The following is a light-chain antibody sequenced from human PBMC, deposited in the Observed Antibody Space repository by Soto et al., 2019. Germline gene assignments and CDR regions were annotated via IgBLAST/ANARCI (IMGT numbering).Light chain of an antibody. J-gene: IGKJ1*01. CDR3: QEYNSYSGT. CDR1: QGISSA. V-gene: IGKV1-13*02. Sequence: AIQMTQSPSSLSASVGDRVTITCRASQGISSALAWYQQKPRKGPKLLIYDASRLESGVPSRFGGSGSGTEFTFSISSLQPDDFAIYYCQEYNSYSGTFGPGTKVDI. CDR2: DAS.